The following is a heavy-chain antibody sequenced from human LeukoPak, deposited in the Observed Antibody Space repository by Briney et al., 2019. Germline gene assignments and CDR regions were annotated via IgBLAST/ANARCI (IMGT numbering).Heavy chain of an antibody. CDR1: GFTFSSYA. Sequence: GGSLRLSCAASGFTFSSYAMSWVRQAPGKGLEWVSAISGSGGTTYHADSVKGRFTISRDNSKSTLYLQMNSLKCEDTAVYYCAREWDSGSYYLGYFDYWGQGTLVTVSS. CDR2: ISGSGGTT. CDR3: AREWDSGSYYLGYFDY. D-gene: IGHD1-26*01. V-gene: IGHV3-23*01. J-gene: IGHJ4*02.